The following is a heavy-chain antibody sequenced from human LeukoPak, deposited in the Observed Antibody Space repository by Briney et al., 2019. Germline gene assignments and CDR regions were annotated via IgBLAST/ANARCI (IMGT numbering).Heavy chain of an antibody. Sequence: PSETLSLTCTVSGGSISSGDYYWSWIRQPPGKGLEWIGYIYYSGSTYYNPSLKSRVTISVDTSKNQFSLKLSSVTAAGTAVYYCARPRITMVRGVISGWFDPWGQGTLVTVSS. CDR1: GGSISSGDYY. J-gene: IGHJ5*02. CDR3: ARPRITMVRGVISGWFDP. CDR2: IYYSGST. V-gene: IGHV4-30-4*01. D-gene: IGHD3-10*01.